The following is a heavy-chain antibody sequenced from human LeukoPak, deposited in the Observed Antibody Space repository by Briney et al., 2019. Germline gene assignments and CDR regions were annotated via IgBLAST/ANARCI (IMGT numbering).Heavy chain of an antibody. J-gene: IGHJ4*02. Sequence: GGSLRLSCAASGFTFSNYLMHWVRQAPGKGLVWVSRINSDGSSTNYADSVKGRFTISRDNAKNTLYLQMNSLRAEDTAVYYRARVGYTNTWYVDYWGQGTLVTVSS. V-gene: IGHV3-74*01. D-gene: IGHD6-13*01. CDR3: ARVGYTNTWYVDY. CDR2: INSDGSST. CDR1: GFTFSNYL.